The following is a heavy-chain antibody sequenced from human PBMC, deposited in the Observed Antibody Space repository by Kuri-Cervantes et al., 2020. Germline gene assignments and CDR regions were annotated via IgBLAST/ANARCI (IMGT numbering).Heavy chain of an antibody. CDR1: GFTFSSHS. CDR3: ANPYYYGSGSYYWDYYYGMDV. V-gene: IGHV3-48*01. Sequence: LSLTCAASGFTFSSHSMNWVRQAPGKGLEWVSYISSSSSTIYYADSVKGRFTISRDNAKNSLYLQMNSLRAEDTAVYYCANPYYYGSGSYYWDYYYGMDVWGQGTTVTVSS. D-gene: IGHD3-10*01. J-gene: IGHJ6*02. CDR2: ISSSSSTI.